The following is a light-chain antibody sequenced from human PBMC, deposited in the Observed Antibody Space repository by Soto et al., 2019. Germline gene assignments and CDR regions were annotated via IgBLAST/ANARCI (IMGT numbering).Light chain of an antibody. J-gene: IGKJ4*01. CDR2: GAS. CDR3: QQYNNWPPLT. CDR1: QSVSSN. V-gene: IGKV3-15*01. Sequence: EIVMTQSPSTLSVSPGERATLSCRASQSVSSNLAWYQQKPGQAPRLLIYGASTRATGIPARFSGSGSGTEVTLTCSRLQSEDFAVYYCQQYNNWPPLTFGGGTKVEIK.